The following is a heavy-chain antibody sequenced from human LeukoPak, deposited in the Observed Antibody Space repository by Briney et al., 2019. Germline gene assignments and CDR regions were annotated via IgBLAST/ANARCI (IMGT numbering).Heavy chain of an antibody. Sequence: SETLSLTCTVSGGSISSYYWSWIRQPPGKGLEWIGYIYYSGSTNYNPSFKSRVTISVDTSKNQFSLKLSSVTAADTAVYYCARDHGARAGGFAYWGQGTLVTVSS. V-gene: IGHV4-59*01. CDR3: ARDHGARAGGFAY. J-gene: IGHJ4*02. D-gene: IGHD3-10*01. CDR1: GGSISSYY. CDR2: IYYSGST.